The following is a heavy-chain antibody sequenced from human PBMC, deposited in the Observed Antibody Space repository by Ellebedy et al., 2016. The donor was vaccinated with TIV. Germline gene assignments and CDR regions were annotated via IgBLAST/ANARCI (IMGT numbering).Heavy chain of an antibody. J-gene: IGHJ6*02. Sequence: GGSLRLXXKGSGYSFTSYWISWVRQMPGKGLEWMGRIDPSDSYTNYSPSFQGHVTISADKSVSTAYLQWSSLKASDTAMYYCARLDYELGYGMDVWGQGTTVTVSS. CDR1: GYSFTSYW. V-gene: IGHV5-10-1*01. CDR3: ARLDYELGYGMDV. D-gene: IGHD3-16*01. CDR2: IDPSDSYT.